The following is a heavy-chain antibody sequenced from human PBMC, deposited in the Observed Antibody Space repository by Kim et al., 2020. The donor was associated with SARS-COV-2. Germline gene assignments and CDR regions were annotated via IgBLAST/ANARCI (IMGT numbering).Heavy chain of an antibody. Sequence: SPSFQCHVTISADKSISTAHLQWSSLKASDTAMYYCARIDCGGDCYSDYWGQGTLVTVSS. J-gene: IGHJ4*02. CDR3: ARIDCGGDCYSDY. V-gene: IGHV5-10-1*01. D-gene: IGHD2-21*02.